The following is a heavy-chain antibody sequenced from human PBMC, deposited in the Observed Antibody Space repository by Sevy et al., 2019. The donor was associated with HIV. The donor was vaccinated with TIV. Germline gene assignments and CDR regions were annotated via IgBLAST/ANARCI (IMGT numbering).Heavy chain of an antibody. CDR2: ISWNSGSI. V-gene: IGHV3-9*01. D-gene: IGHD6-19*01. CDR1: GFTFDDYA. J-gene: IGHJ6*02. CDR3: ANDLGRYSSGYGMDD. Sequence: GGSLRLSCAASGFTFDDYAMHWVRQAPGKGLEWVSGISWNSGSIGYADSVKGRFSISRDNAKNSLYLQMNSLRAEDTALYYSANDLGRYSSGYGMDDWGQGTTVTVSS.